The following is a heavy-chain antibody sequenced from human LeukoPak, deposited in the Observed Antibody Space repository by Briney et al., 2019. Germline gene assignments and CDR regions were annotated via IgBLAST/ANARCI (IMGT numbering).Heavy chain of an antibody. CDR1: GYTFTGYY. Sequence: GASVKVSCKASGYTFTGYYMHWVRQAPGQGLEWMGWINPNSGGTNYAQKFQGRVTMTRDTSISTAYMELSRLRSDDTAVCYCARLFSSWYEEGRYYYYYGMDVWGQGTTVTVSS. CDR2: INPNSGGT. D-gene: IGHD6-13*01. V-gene: IGHV1-2*02. CDR3: ARLFSSWYEEGRYYYYYGMDV. J-gene: IGHJ6*02.